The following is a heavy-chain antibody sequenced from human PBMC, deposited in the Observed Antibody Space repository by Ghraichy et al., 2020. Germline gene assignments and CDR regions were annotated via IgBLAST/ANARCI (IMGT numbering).Heavy chain of an antibody. CDR2: IYHSGSA. CDR1: GGSIISSNW. Sequence: SETLSLTCAVSGGSIISSNWWSWVRQPPGKGLEWIGEIYHSGSANYNPSLKSRVTISLNKSKNQFSLKLYSVTAADTAVYYCARFTYGPGFDDWGQGTLVTVSS. D-gene: IGHD3-16*01. J-gene: IGHJ4*02. CDR3: ARFTYGPGFDD. V-gene: IGHV4-4*02.